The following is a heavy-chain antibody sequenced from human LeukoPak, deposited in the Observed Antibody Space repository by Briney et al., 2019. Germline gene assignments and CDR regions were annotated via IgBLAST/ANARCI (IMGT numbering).Heavy chain of an antibody. CDR3: AREGGDFDWLLKTKRFDP. D-gene: IGHD3-9*01. CDR2: IYYSGST. Sequence: PSETLSLTCTVSGGSIRSSSYYWGWIRQPPGKGLEWIGSIYYSGSTYYNPSLKSRVTISVDTSKNQFSLKLSSVTAADTAVYYCAREGGDFDWLLKTKRFDPWGQGTLVTVSS. V-gene: IGHV4-39*02. J-gene: IGHJ5*02. CDR1: GGSIRSSSYY.